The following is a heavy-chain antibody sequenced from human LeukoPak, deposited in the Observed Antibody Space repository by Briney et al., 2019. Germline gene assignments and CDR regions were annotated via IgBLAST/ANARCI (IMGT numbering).Heavy chain of an antibody. V-gene: IGHV1-69*04. CDR2: IIPILGIA. J-gene: IGHJ4*02. Sequence: SVKVSCKASGGTFSSYAISWVRQAPGQGLEWMGRIIPILGIANYAQKFQGRVTITADKSTSTAYMELRSLRSDDTAVYYCARDGPRYCSGGSCYSAYWGQGTLVTVSS. CDR1: GGTFSSYA. D-gene: IGHD2-15*01. CDR3: ARDGPRYCSGGSCYSAY.